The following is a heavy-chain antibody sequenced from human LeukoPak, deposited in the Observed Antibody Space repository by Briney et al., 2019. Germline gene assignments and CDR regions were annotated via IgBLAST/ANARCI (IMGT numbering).Heavy chain of an antibody. CDR2: IYYSGST. J-gene: IGHJ5*02. D-gene: IGHD3-16*01. Sequence: SETLSLTCTVSGGSISSYYWSWIRQPPGKGLEWIGYIYYSGSTNYNPSLKSRVTISVDTSKNQFSLKLSSVTAADTAVYYCARGARAKRGSAWFDPWGQGTLVTVSS. CDR1: GGSISSYY. V-gene: IGHV4-59*01. CDR3: ARGARAKRGSAWFDP.